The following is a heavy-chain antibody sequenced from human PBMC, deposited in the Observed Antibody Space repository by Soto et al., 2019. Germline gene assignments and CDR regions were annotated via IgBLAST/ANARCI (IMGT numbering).Heavy chain of an antibody. J-gene: IGHJ4*02. CDR3: ARLPSRHLVDY. Sequence: LSLTCTVSGSSINSSGYYWGWIRQPPGKGLEWIGSMFYGVSTYYNPSLRSRVTVSVDTSKNQFSLNLRSVTAADTAVYYCARLPSRHLVDYWGQGTLVTVSS. CDR1: GSSINSSGYY. CDR2: MFYGVST. D-gene: IGHD3-3*02. V-gene: IGHV4-39*01.